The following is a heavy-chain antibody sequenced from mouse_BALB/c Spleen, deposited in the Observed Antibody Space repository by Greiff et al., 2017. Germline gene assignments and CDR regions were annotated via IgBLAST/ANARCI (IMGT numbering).Heavy chain of an antibody. CDR2: ISSGSSTI. Sequence: EVQRVESGGGLVQPGGSRKLSCAASGFTFSSFGMHWVRQAPEKGLEWVAYISSGSSTIYYADTVKGRFTISRDNPKNTLFLQMTSLRSEDTAMYYCARAYYGYDGYFDYWGQGTTLTVSS. D-gene: IGHD2-9*01. CDR1: GFTFSSFG. CDR3: ARAYYGYDGYFDY. J-gene: IGHJ2*01. V-gene: IGHV5-17*02.